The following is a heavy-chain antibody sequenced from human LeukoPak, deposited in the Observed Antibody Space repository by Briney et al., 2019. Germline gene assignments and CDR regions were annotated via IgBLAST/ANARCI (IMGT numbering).Heavy chain of an antibody. CDR3: ARDRAYGSGSYHSHYYYYYMDV. D-gene: IGHD3-10*01. J-gene: IGHJ6*03. V-gene: IGHV4-61*02. CDR1: GGSISSGSYY. CDR2: IYTSGST. Sequence: PSQTLSLTCTVSGGSISSGSYYWSWIRQPAGKGLEWIGRIYTSGSTNYNPSLKSRVTISVDTSKNQFSLKLSSVTAADTAVYYCARDRAYGSGSYHSHYYYYYMDVWGKGTTVTISS.